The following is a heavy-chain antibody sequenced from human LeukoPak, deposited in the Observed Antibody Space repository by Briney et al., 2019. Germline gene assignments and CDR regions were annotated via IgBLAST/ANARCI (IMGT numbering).Heavy chain of an antibody. CDR3: AKFSSGWYEIYLDY. D-gene: IGHD6-19*01. CDR1: GFTFSNYA. J-gene: IGHJ4*02. V-gene: IGHV3-23*01. Sequence: PGGSLRLSCAASGFTFSNYAMSWVRQAPGKGLEWVSAISGSGGDTYYADSVKGRFTISRDNSKNTLYLQTNSLRAEDTAVYYCAKFSSGWYEIYLDYWGQGTLVTVSS. CDR2: ISGSGGDT.